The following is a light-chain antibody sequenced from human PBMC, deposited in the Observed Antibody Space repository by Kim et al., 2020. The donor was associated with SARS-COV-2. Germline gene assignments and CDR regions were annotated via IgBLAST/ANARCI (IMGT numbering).Light chain of an antibody. CDR2: KDN. CDR3: QSADGSGTYV. J-gene: IGLJ1*01. V-gene: IGLV3-25*03. Sequence: VSPRQTARITCSGDTFTEKQTYWYQQKSGQAPLLVIYKDNERPSGIPGRFSGSSSGTTVTLTISGVQAEDDADYYCQSADGSGTYVFGTGTKVTVL. CDR1: TFTEKQ.